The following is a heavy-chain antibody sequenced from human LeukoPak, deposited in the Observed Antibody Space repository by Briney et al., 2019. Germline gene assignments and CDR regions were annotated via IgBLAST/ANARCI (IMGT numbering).Heavy chain of an antibody. V-gene: IGHV1-8*01. Sequence: ASVKVSCKASGYTFTSYDINWVRQATGQGLEWMGWMNPNSGNTGYAQKFQGRVTMTRNTSISTAYMELSGLRSEDTAVYYCARLDTAMDAFDYWGQGTLVTVSS. D-gene: IGHD5-18*01. CDR1: GYTFTSYD. CDR2: MNPNSGNT. CDR3: ARLDTAMDAFDY. J-gene: IGHJ4*02.